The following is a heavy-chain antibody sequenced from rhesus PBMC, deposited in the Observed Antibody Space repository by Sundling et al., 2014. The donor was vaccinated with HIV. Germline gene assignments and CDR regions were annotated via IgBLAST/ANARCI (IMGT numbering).Heavy chain of an antibody. CDR1: GFSFSSYG. Sequence: EVQLVETGGGLVQPGGSLELSCAASGFSFSSYGMSWVRQPPGKGLEWVSSINSAGGSTYYADSVKGRFTISRDNSKNTVSLEMNSLRAEDTAVYYCAKDFVEYSNQWGLDSWGQGVVVTVSS. CDR3: AKDFVEYSNQWGLDS. V-gene: IGHV3S42*01. J-gene: IGHJ6*01. D-gene: IGHD4-23*01. CDR2: INSAGGST.